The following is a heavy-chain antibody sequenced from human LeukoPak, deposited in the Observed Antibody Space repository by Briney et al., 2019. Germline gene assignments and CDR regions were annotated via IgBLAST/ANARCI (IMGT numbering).Heavy chain of an antibody. V-gene: IGHV4-39*07. Sequence: SETLSLTCTVSGGSISSISYYWGWIRQPPGKGLEWIGSIYYSGSTYDNPSLKSRVTMSVDTSKNQFSLKLSSVTAADTAVYYCARRPYGSGSYLNYWGQGTLVTVSS. D-gene: IGHD3-10*01. J-gene: IGHJ4*02. CDR2: IYYSGST. CDR3: ARRPYGSGSYLNY. CDR1: GGSISSISYY.